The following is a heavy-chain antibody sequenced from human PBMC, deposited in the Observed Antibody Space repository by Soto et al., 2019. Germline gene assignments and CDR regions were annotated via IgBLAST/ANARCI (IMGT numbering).Heavy chain of an antibody. CDR2: VYHSAST. J-gene: IGHJ4*02. D-gene: IGHD2-21*02. CDR1: GGSISSYY. Sequence: SETLSLSCTVSGGSISSYYWSWIRQPPGKGLEWIGYVYHSASTKYSPSLKSRVTTSVDTSKNQVSLNLSSVTAADTAVYYCARHSPYCGRDCYSLHYWGQGTLVTVSS. CDR3: ARHSPYCGRDCYSLHY. V-gene: IGHV4-59*08.